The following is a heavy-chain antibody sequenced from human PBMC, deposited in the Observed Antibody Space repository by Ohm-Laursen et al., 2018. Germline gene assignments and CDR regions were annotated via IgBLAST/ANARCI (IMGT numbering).Heavy chain of an antibody. D-gene: IGHD4-11*01. CDR1: GGSISNYY. CDR2: IYDTGNT. CDR3: AACSNTLFKGSFDI. J-gene: IGHJ3*02. Sequence: GTLSLTCTVSGGSISNYYWSWIRQPAGKDPEWIGRIYDTGNTNYNPSLKTRVTISVDTSKNQLFLKLSSVTAADTAVYFCAACSNTLFKGSFDIWGQGTMATVSS. V-gene: IGHV4-4*07.